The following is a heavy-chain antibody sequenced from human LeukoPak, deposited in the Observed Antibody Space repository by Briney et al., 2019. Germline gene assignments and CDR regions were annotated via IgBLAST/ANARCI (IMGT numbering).Heavy chain of an antibody. CDR2: VGGAGDTT. Sequence: PGGSLRLSCAGSGLTLNTYAMNWFRQGPPKGLEWVSSVGGAGDTTDYADSVEGRFTISRDNSKNTVFLEMNSLRAEDTGVYYCAKGFVAGTENYFDSWGQGTLVTVSS. D-gene: IGHD1-1*01. CDR3: AKGFVAGTENYFDS. V-gene: IGHV3-23*01. CDR1: GLTLNTYA. J-gene: IGHJ4*02.